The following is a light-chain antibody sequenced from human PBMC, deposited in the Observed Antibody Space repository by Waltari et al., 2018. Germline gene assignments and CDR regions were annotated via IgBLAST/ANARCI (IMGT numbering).Light chain of an antibody. CDR3: MQGTHWPWT. V-gene: IGKV2-30*01. CDR2: QVS. J-gene: IGKJ1*01. Sequence: DVVITQSPVSLPVTLGLPASISCRSSQSLVYSDGNTYLSWFHQRPGQAPRRLIHQVSNRDSGVPDRFSGSGSGAEFTLKISRVEADDVGVYYCMQGTHWPWTFDQGTKVEIK. CDR1: QSLVYSDGNTY.